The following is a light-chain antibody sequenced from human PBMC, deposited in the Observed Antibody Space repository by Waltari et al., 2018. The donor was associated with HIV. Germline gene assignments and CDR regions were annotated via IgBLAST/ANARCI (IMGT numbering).Light chain of an antibody. CDR2: EGI. V-gene: IGLV2-23*01. J-gene: IGLJ2*01. CDR1: SSDVGNYNL. Sequence: QSALTQPASVSGSPGQSITISCTGPSSDVGNYNLVSWYQQNPGKAPKLIIYEGIKRPSGVSNRISGSKSANTASLTISGLQAEDEADYYCSSYGGSSNWLFGGGTKLTVL. CDR3: SSYGGSSNWL.